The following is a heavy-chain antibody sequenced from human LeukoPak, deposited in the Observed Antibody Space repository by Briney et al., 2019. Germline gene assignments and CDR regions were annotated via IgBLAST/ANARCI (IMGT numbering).Heavy chain of an antibody. CDR3: AGDIEVAGTGGFDI. V-gene: IGHV1-69*05. CDR1: GYTFTSYG. Sequence: SVKVSCKASGYTFTSYGISWVRQAPGQGLEWMGGIIPIFGTANYAQKFQGRVTITTDESTSTAYMELSSLRSEDTAVHYCAGDIEVAGTGGFDIWGQGTMVTVSS. J-gene: IGHJ3*02. D-gene: IGHD6-19*01. CDR2: IIPIFGTA.